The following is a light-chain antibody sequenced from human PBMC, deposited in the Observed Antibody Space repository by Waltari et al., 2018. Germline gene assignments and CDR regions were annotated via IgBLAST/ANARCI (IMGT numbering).Light chain of an antibody. CDR1: QSVSASY. CDR2: GAS. J-gene: IGKJ5*01. CDR3: QQYGSSPPIT. Sequence: DIVLTQSPGTLSLSPGERATLSCRASQSVSASYLAWYQQKPGQSPRLLIYGASSRATGIPDRFSGSGSGTDFTRTISRLEPEDFAVYYCQQYGSSPPITFGQGTRLEIK. V-gene: IGKV3-20*01.